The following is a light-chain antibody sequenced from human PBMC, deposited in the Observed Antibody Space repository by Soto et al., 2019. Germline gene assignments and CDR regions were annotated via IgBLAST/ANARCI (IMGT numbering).Light chain of an antibody. J-gene: IGKJ1*01. Sequence: DIQMSQLPSSVSASVGDRVTITCRASQDIADWLVWYQQKPGKAPKLLIYAASSLQSGVPSRFSGSGSGTNFTLTISSLQPEDVATYYCQQANSFPRTFGQGTKVEIK. CDR2: AAS. V-gene: IGKV1-12*01. CDR1: QDIADW. CDR3: QQANSFPRT.